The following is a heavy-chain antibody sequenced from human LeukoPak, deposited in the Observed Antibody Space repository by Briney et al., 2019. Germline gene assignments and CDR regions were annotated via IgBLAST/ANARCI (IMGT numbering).Heavy chain of an antibody. CDR2: IYYSGST. J-gene: IGHJ5*02. Sequence: PSETLSLTCTVSGDSMSSSHYCWGWIRQPPGKGLEWIGSIYYSGSTYYNPSLKSRVTMSVDTPKKQFSLKLSSVTAADTAVYYCARHAVEAASRWFDPWGQGTLVTVSS. CDR1: GDSMSSSHYC. CDR3: ARHAVEAASRWFDP. V-gene: IGHV4-39*01. D-gene: IGHD1-1*01.